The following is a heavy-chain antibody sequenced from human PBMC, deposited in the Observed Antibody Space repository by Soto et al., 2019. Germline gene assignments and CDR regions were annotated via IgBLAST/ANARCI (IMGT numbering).Heavy chain of an antibody. D-gene: IGHD6-19*01. V-gene: IGHV3-23*01. CDR1: GFTFSNYA. Sequence: EVQLLESGGGLVQPGGSLRLSSAASGFTFSNYAIAWVRQAPGKGLEWVSGISGSGGTTYYADSVKGRFTISRDNXQDTLHLQMNSLRAEDTAVYYCAKTPRQWLVYFDYWGQGALVTVSS. J-gene: IGHJ4*02. CDR2: ISGSGGTT. CDR3: AKTPRQWLVYFDY.